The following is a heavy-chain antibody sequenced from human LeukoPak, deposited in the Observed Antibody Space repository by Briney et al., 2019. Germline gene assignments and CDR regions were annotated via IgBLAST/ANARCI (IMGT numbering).Heavy chain of an antibody. Sequence: GGSLRLSCAASGFTFSSYAMSWVRHAPGKGLEWVSAISGSGGSTYYADSVKGRFTISRDNSKNTLYLQMNSLRAEDTAVYYCARGGGDIVVVPADDYYYGMDVWGQGTTVTVSS. CDR2: ISGSGGST. D-gene: IGHD2-2*01. V-gene: IGHV3-23*01. CDR1: GFTFSSYA. J-gene: IGHJ6*02. CDR3: ARGGGDIVVVPADDYYYGMDV.